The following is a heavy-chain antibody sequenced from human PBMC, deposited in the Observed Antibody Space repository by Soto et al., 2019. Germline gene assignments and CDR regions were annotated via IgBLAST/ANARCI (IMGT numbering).Heavy chain of an antibody. D-gene: IGHD3-3*01. V-gene: IGHV1-69*12. CDR2: IIPIFGTA. CDR3: ARAGRFLDYYGMDV. CDR1: GGTFSSYA. Sequence: QVQLVQSGAEVKKPGSSVKVSCKASGGTFSSYAISWVRQAPGQGLEWMGGIIPIFGTANYAQKFQGRVTXXAXEXMSTAYMELSSLRSEDTAVYYCARAGRFLDYYGMDVWGQGTTVTVSS. J-gene: IGHJ6*02.